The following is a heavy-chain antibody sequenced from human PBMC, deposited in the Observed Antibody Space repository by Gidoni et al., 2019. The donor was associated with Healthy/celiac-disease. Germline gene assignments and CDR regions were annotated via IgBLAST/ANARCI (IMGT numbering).Heavy chain of an antibody. D-gene: IGHD3-3*01. CDR1: GYPFTSYA. CDR2: INAGTGNT. J-gene: IGHJ4*02. CDR3: AGLGYDFWSGNYFDY. Sequence: QVQLVQSGAEVKKPGASVKVSCKASGYPFTSYAIHWVRQAPGQRLEWMGWINAGTGNTKYSQKFQGRVTITRDTSASTAYMELSSLRSEDTAVYYCAGLGYDFWSGNYFDYWGQGTLVTVSS. V-gene: IGHV1-3*01.